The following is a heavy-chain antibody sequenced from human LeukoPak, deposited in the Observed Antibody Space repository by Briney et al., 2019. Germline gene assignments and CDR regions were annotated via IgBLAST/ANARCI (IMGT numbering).Heavy chain of an antibody. CDR3: ARRGYSSGWYYFDY. CDR2: IYYSGST. V-gene: IGHV4-39*01. CDR1: GGFISSSSYF. Sequence: SETLSLTCTVSGGFISSSSYFWGWIRQPPGKGLEWIGSIYYSGSTYYSPSLKSRVTISVDTSKNQFSLKLSSVTAADTAVYYCARRGYSSGWYYFDYWGQGTLVTVSS. D-gene: IGHD6-19*01. J-gene: IGHJ4*02.